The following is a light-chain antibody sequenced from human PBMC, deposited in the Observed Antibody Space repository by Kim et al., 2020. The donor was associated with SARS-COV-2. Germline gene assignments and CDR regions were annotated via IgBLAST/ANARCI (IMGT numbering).Light chain of an antibody. V-gene: IGLV3-21*04. J-gene: IGLJ2*01. CDR3: HVWDTNSDHGV. Sequence: SYELTQPPSVSVAPGETATFTCGGDRIGGKNVHWYQQKAGQAPVVVIYNDNDRPSGIPERFSGSNSGNTATLTISRVEAGDDADYYCHVWDTNSDHGVFGGGTKLTVL. CDR1: RIGGKN. CDR2: NDN.